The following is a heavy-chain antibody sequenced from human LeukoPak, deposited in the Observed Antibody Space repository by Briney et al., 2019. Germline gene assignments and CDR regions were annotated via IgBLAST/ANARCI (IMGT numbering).Heavy chain of an antibody. CDR3: AKDSTSGVVDY. Sequence: GGSLRLSCAASEVTVTSNYMSWVRQGPGKGLQWVSVIYPGGDIYYADSVKGRFIISRDNSKNTLYLQMNSLRAEDTAVYYCAKDSTSGVVDYWGQGTLVTVSS. CDR1: EVTVTSNY. V-gene: IGHV3-53*05. D-gene: IGHD2-8*01. J-gene: IGHJ4*02. CDR2: IYPGGDI.